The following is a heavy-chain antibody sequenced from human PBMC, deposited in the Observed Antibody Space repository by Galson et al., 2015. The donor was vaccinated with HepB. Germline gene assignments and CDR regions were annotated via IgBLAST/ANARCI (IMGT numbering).Heavy chain of an antibody. CDR2: IFSNDEK. D-gene: IGHD6-13*01. J-gene: IGHJ3*02. V-gene: IGHV2-26*01. CDR3: AHRRGSSWGRGAFDI. Sequence: PALVKPTQTLTLTCTVSGFSLSNARMGVSWIRQPPGKALEWLAHIFSNDEKSYSTSLKSRLAISKDTSKNQVVLTMTNMDPVDTATYYCAHRRGSSWGRGAFDIWGQGTMVTVSS. CDR1: GFSLSNARMG.